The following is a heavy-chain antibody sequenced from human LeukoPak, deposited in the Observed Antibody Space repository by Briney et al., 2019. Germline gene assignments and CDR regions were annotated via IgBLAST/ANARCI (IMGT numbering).Heavy chain of an antibody. CDR2: IYHSGST. D-gene: IGHD2-8*02. J-gene: IGHJ4*02. V-gene: IGHV4-30-2*01. CDR3: AREGGYWNYDY. CDR1: GGSISSGGYS. Sequence: SQTLSLTCAVSGGSISSGGYSWSWIRQPPGKGLEWIGYIYHSGSTYYNPSLKSRVTISVDRSKNQFSLKLSSVTAADTAVYYCAREGGYWNYDYWGQGTLVTVSS.